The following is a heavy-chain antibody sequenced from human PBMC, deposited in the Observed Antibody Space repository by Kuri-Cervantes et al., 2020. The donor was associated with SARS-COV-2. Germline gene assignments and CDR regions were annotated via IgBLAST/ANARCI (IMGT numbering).Heavy chain of an antibody. CDR3: ARALGGYWYFDL. V-gene: IGHV3-30-3*01. D-gene: IGHD4-23*01. CDR1: GFTFNSYA. CDR2: ISYDGSNK. Sequence: GESLKISCAASGFTFNSYAMHWVRQAPGKGLEWVAVISYDGSNKYYADSVKGRFTISRDNSKNTLYLQMNSLRAEDTAVYYCARALGGYWYFDLWGRGTLVTVSS. J-gene: IGHJ2*01.